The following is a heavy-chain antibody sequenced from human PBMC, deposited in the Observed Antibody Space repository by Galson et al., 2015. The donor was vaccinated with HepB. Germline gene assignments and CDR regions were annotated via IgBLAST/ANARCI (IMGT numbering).Heavy chain of an antibody. J-gene: IGHJ6*02. CDR2: IYWSDDE. D-gene: IGHD2-15*01. Sequence: PALVKPTQTLTLTCTFSGFSLSTNGVGVGWIRQPPGKALEWLALIYWSDDERYSPSLKDRLTITKDTSQNQVVLTMTNMDPVDTAIYFCAHSPRFVVVVGDIPSYYYYMMDVWGQGTTVTVSS. CDR3: AHSPRFVVVVGDIPSYYYYMMDV. CDR1: GFSLSTNGVG. V-gene: IGHV2-5*01.